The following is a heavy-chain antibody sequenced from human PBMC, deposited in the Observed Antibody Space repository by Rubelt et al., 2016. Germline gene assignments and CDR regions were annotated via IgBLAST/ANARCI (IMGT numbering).Heavy chain of an antibody. Sequence: GSLRPSCAASGITLSDAWMDWIRQVPGRGLEWVGRIKTKAEGGATNYAAPVNGRFTLSRDDSKNTLYLHMTSLKIEDTAVYFCTTGEVMEDRWGQGTLVTVSS. CDR3: TTGEVMEDR. V-gene: IGHV3-15*01. J-gene: IGHJ5*02. D-gene: IGHD2-21*01. CDR1: GITLSDAW. CDR2: IKTKAEGGAT.